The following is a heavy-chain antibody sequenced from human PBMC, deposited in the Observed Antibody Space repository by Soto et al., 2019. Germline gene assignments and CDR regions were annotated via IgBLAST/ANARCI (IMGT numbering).Heavy chain of an antibody. J-gene: IGHJ4*02. Sequence: SVKVSCKASGGTFSSYAISWVRQAPGQGLEWMGGIIPIFGTANYAQKFQGRVTITADESTSTAYMELSSLRSEDTAVYYCALTYYYDSSGYSEYHYWGQGTLVTSPQ. V-gene: IGHV1-69*13. CDR2: IIPIFGTA. CDR1: GGTFSSYA. D-gene: IGHD3-22*01. CDR3: ALTYYYDSSGYSEYHY.